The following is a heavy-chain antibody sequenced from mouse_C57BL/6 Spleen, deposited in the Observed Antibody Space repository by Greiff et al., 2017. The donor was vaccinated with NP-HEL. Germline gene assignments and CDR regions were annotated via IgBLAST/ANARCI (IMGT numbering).Heavy chain of an antibody. CDR1: GYTFTSYW. D-gene: IGHD1-1*01. V-gene: IGHV1-64*01. J-gene: IGHJ2*01. CDR2: IHPNSGST. Sequence: QVQLQQPGAELVKPGASVKLSCKASGYTFTSYWMHWVKQRPGQGLEWIGMIHPNSGSTNYNEKFKSKATLTVDKSSSTAYMQLSSLTSEDSAVYYCVLYYTGFFDYWGQGTTLTVSS. CDR3: VLYYTGFFDY.